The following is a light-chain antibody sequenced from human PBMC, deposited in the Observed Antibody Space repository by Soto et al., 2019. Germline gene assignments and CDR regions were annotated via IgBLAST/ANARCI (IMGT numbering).Light chain of an antibody. CDR3: QQYNNWPPWT. J-gene: IGKJ1*01. Sequence: EIVMTQSPATLSVSPGERATLSCRASQSVSNNLAWYQQRPGQAPRLLIYGASTRATGIPARFSGSGSGTEFTLTISSLQSEDFAVYYCQQYNNWPPWTFGQGTKVKVK. CDR1: QSVSNN. V-gene: IGKV3-15*01. CDR2: GAS.